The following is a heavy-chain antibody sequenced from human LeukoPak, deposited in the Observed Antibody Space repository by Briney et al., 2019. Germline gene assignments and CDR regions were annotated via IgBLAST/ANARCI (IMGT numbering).Heavy chain of an antibody. CDR2: IYTSGST. V-gene: IGHV4-4*07. D-gene: IGHD2-2*01. CDR1: GGSISSYY. CDR3: VGYCSSTSCSSGDY. Sequence: PSETLSLTCTVSGGSISSYYWSWIRQPAGKGLEWIGRIYTSGSTNYNPSLKSRVTVSVDTSKNQFSLKLSSVTAADTAVYYCVGYCSSTSCSSGDYWGQGTLVTVSS. J-gene: IGHJ4*02.